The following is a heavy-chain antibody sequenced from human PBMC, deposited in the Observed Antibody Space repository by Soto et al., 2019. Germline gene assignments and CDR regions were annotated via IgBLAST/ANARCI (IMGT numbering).Heavy chain of an antibody. D-gene: IGHD2-2*02. CDR2: INPSGGST. V-gene: IGHV1-46*01. J-gene: IGHJ6*02. CDR1: GYTFTSCY. Sequence: ASVKVSCKASGYTFTSCYIHWVRQARGQGLEWMGIINPSGGSTSYAQKFQGRVTMTRDTSTSTVYMELSSLRSEDTAVYYCARDLVVVPAAIAYSYGMDVWGQGITVTVS. CDR3: ARDLVVVPAAIAYSYGMDV.